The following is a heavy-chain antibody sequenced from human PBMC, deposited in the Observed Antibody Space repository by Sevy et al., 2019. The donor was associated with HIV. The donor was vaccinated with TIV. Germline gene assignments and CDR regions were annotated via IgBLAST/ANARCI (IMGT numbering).Heavy chain of an antibody. CDR1: GGSFSGYY. J-gene: IGHJ4*02. Sequence: SETLSLTCAVYGGSFSGYYWSWIRQPPGKGLEWIGYIYHSGNTYYNPSLKSRVTISVDRSKNQFSLKLSSVTAADTAVYYCARAAASVTTVTHFDYWGQGTLVTVSS. V-gene: IGHV4-34*01. CDR3: ARAAASVTTVTHFDY. D-gene: IGHD4-17*01. CDR2: IYHSGNT.